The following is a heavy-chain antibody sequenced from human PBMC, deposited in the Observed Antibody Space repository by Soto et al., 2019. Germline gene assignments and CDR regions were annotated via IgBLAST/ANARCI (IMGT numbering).Heavy chain of an antibody. D-gene: IGHD3-22*01. V-gene: IGHV1-3*01. Sequence: ASVKVSCKASGYTFTSYAMHWVRQAPGQRLEWMGWINAGNGNTKYSQKFQGRVTITRDTSASTAYMELSSLRSEDTAVYYCARERINHDSSGYQDYWGQGTLVTVSS. CDR2: INAGNGNT. CDR1: GYTFTSYA. CDR3: ARERINHDSSGYQDY. J-gene: IGHJ4*02.